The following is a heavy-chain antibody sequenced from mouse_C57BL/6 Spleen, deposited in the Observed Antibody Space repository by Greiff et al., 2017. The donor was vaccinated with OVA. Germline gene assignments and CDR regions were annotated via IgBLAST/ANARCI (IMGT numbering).Heavy chain of an antibody. CDR3: AKARTTVVATEGYFDY. CDR2: IDPSDSYT. D-gene: IGHD1-1*01. CDR1: GYTFTSYW. J-gene: IGHJ2*01. V-gene: IGHV1-50*01. Sequence: VQLQQPGAELVKPGASVKLSCKASGYTFTSYWMQWVKQRPGQGLEWIGEIDPSDSYTNYNQKFKGKATLTVDTSSSTAYKQLNNLTSEDPAVYYRAKARTTVVATEGYFDYWGQGTTLTVSS.